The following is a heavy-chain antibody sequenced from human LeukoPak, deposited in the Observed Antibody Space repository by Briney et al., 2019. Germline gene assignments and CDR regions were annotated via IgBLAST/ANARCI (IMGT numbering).Heavy chain of an antibody. V-gene: IGHV3-30*04. Sequence: GGSLRLSCAASGSTFSSYAMHWVRQAPGKGLEWVAVISYDGSNKYYADSVKGRFTISRDNSKNTLYLQMNSLRAEDTAVYYCARDYCSGGSCYSENWFDPWGQGTLVTVSS. CDR1: GSTFSSYA. CDR3: ARDYCSGGSCYSENWFDP. D-gene: IGHD2-15*01. CDR2: ISYDGSNK. J-gene: IGHJ5*02.